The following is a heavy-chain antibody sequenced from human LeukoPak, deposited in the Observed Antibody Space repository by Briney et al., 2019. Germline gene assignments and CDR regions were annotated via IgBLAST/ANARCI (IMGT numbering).Heavy chain of an antibody. CDR3: AAAAGPYNWFDP. V-gene: IGHV1-69*06. Sequence: GASVKVSCKASRGTFSSYAIGWVRQAPGQGLEWMGGIIPIFGTANYAQKFQGRVTITADKSTSTAYMELSSLRSEDTAVYYCAAAAGPYNWFDPWGQGTLVTVSS. CDR1: RGTFSSYA. J-gene: IGHJ5*02. D-gene: IGHD6-13*01. CDR2: IIPIFGTA.